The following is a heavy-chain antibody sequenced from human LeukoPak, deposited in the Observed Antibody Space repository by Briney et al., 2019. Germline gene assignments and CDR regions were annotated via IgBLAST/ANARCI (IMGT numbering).Heavy chain of an antibody. V-gene: IGHV4-59*01. D-gene: IGHD6-13*01. CDR2: IYYSGST. CDR3: ARGAVAGYPNAPLDY. CDR1: GGSISTYY. Sequence: SETLSLTCTVSGGSISTYYWTWIRQPPGKGLEWIGYIYYSGSTNYNPSLKSRVTTSVDTSKNQFSLKLTSVTAADTAVYYCARGAVAGYPNAPLDYWGQGTLVTVSS. J-gene: IGHJ4*02.